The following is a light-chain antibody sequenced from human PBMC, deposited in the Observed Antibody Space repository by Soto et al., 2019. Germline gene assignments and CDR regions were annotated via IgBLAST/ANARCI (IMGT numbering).Light chain of an antibody. Sequence: QSVLTQPASVSGPTGQSIAISCTATSSDVGGYNSVSWYQHHPGKAPKLMSYGVSIRPSGASDRLSGSNSGNTASLPISWLQAEDEVDDCCSLYISRGNYVLGTGIKGTVL. CDR3: SLYISRGNYV. J-gene: IGLJ1*01. CDR1: SSDVGGYNS. V-gene: IGLV2-14*03. CDR2: GVS.